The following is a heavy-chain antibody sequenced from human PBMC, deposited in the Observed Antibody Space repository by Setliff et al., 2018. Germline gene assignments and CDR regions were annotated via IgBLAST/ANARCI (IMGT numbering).Heavy chain of an antibody. D-gene: IGHD3-22*01. CDR2: ISA. CDR3: ARDRSYYDSSGYYSTDY. J-gene: IGHJ4*02. Sequence: ASVKVSCKASGYIFSNYGINWVRQAPGQGLEWMGWISAYARKFQGRVTMTTDTSTSTAYMELRSLRSDDTAVYYCARDRSYYDSSGYYSTDYWGQGTLVTVS. V-gene: IGHV1-18*01. CDR1: GYIFSNYG.